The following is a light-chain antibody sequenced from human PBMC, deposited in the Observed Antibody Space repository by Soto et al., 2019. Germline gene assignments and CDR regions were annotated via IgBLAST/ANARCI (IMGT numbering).Light chain of an antibody. Sequence: EIVMTQSPATLSVSPGERATLSCRASESLSSSFLAWYQQKPGQAPRLLIYGASSRATGIPDRFSGSGSGTDFTLTISRLEPEDFAVYYCQRYGTSPFTFGGGTKVDIK. CDR1: ESLSSSF. CDR3: QRYGTSPFT. V-gene: IGKV3-20*01. J-gene: IGKJ4*01. CDR2: GAS.